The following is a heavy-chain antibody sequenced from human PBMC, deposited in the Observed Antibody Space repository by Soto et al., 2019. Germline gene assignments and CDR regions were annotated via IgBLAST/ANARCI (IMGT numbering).Heavy chain of an antibody. D-gene: IGHD6-6*01. V-gene: IGHV5-51*01. J-gene: IGHJ6*02. CDR3: ARHSSSDVRDYGMDV. CDR2: IYPGDSDT. Sequence: GESLNISCKGSGYSFTSYWIGLVRQMPGKGLEWMGIIYPGDSDTRYSPSFQGQVTISADKSISTAYLQWSSLKASDTAMYYCARHSSSDVRDYGMDVWGQGTTLTVSS. CDR1: GYSFTSYW.